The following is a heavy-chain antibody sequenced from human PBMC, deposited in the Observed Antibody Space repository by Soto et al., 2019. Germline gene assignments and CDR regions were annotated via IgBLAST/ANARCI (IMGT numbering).Heavy chain of an antibody. D-gene: IGHD5-12*01. J-gene: IGHJ4*02. CDR2: IYYSGST. CDR3: ARDRGRDGYNL. CDR1: GGSIISYY. Sequence: SETLSLTCTVSGGSIISYYWSWSRQPPGKGLEWIGYIYYSGSTNYNPSLKSRVTISVDTSKNQFSLKLSSVTAADTAVYYCARDRGRDGYNLWGQGTLVTVSS. V-gene: IGHV4-59*01.